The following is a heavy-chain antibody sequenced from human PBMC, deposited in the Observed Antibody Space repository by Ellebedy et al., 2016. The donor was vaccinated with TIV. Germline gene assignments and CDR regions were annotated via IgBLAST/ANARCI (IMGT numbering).Heavy chain of an antibody. CDR1: GFTFSSFA. J-gene: IGHJ4*02. Sequence: GGSLRLXXAASGFTFSSFAMSWVRQAPGKGLEWVSGIVGSGTSTYYADSVKGRFTISRDNSKNTVYLQMNGLRAEDTAVYYCAKRMVYSGSWTSFGDWGQGTLVTVSS. CDR3: AKRMVYSGSWTSFGD. V-gene: IGHV3-23*01. CDR2: IVGSGTST. D-gene: IGHD6-13*01.